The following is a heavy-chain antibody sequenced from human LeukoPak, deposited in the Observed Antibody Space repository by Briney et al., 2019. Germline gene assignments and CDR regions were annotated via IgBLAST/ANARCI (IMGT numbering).Heavy chain of an antibody. J-gene: IGHJ4*02. V-gene: IGHV3-21*05. D-gene: IGHD1-20*01. CDR2: ISSSGSYI. CDR1: ASGVSFTSHS. Sequence: GGSRRLSCAASASGVSFTSHSMNWVRQAPGKGLEWISYISSSGSYIFYAASVEGRFTVSRDNARNSLYLQMNSLRAEDTAIYYCAREYNSRATFDYWGQGTLVTVSS. CDR3: AREYNSRATFDY.